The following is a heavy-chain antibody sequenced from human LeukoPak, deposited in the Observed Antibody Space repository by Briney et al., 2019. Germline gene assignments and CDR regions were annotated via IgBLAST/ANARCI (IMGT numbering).Heavy chain of an antibody. D-gene: IGHD3-10*01. CDR2: ISSSGANT. CDR3: AKDAYYGSGRGVFDI. Sequence: GGSLRLSCAASGFTFSSYAVSWVRQAQGKGLEWVSAISSSGANTYYPDSVKGRFTISRDNSKNTLYLQMNSLRVEDTAVYYCAKDAYYGSGRGVFDIWGQGTMVTVSS. V-gene: IGHV3-23*01. J-gene: IGHJ3*02. CDR1: GFTFSSYA.